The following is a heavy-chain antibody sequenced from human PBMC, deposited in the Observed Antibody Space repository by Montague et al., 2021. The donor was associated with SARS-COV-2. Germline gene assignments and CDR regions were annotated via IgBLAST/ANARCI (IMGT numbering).Heavy chain of an antibody. CDR2: IKQDGSEK. J-gene: IGHJ4*02. D-gene: IGHD3-22*01. V-gene: IGHV3-7*05. CDR3: ARGYDSSGYQY. CDR1: GFTFSTFW. Sequence: SLRLSCAASGFTFSTFWMTWVRHVPGKGLEWVANIKQDGSEKYYVDSVKGRFTISRDNAKNSLYLQLDSLRAEDTAVYYCARGYDSSGYQYWGQGTLVTVSS.